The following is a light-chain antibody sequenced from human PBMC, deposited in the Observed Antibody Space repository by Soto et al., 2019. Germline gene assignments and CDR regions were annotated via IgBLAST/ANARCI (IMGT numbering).Light chain of an antibody. CDR3: SSYTSSSTL. J-gene: IGLJ1*01. V-gene: IGLV2-14*01. CDR2: AVT. CDR1: SSDDGSYNY. Sequence: QSVLTQPASVSGSPGQSITISCPGTSSDDGSYNYVSWYQQHPGKAPKLMIYAVTDRPSGVSSRFSGSKSGNTASLTISGLQAEYEADYYCSSYTSSSTLFGTGTKVTVL.